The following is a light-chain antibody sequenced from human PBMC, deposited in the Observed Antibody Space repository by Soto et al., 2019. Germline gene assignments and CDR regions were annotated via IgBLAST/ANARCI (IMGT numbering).Light chain of an antibody. V-gene: IGLV4-69*01. CDR1: SWHTNYP. CDR2: VNSDGSH. Sequence: QLVLTQSPSASASLGASVKLTCTLSSWHTNYPIAWHRHQPQKGPRYLMRVNSDGSHFKADGIPDRFSGSSSGAERYLTISSLQSEDEGDYYCQTWNTGIRVFGGGTKLTVL. J-gene: IGLJ3*02. CDR3: QTWNTGIRV.